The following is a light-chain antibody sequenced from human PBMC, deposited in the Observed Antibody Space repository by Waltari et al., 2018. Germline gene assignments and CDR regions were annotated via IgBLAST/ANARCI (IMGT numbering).Light chain of an antibody. CDR3: QHYGSSPLFT. CDR1: QSVSSNY. CDR2: GAY. Sequence: EIVLTQSPGTLSLSPGDRATLSCRASQSVSSNYLAGYQQRPGQAPRLLISGAYTRATGIPDRFSGSGSGTDFTLTISRLEPEDFAVYYCQHYGSSPLFTFGPGTKVDI. J-gene: IGKJ3*01. V-gene: IGKV3-20*01.